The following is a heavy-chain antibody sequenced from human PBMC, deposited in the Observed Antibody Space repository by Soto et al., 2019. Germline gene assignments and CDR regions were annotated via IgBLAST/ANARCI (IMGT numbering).Heavy chain of an antibody. J-gene: IGHJ4*02. V-gene: IGHV3-49*05. Sequence: EVQLVESGGGVVKPGRSLRLSCTASGFTFGGYGLGWFRQAPGKGLEWVGFIRGRAYSATTEYAASVRGRFTISRDDSTSIAYLQMNSLITEDTAMYYCARGRAGRETHPYYFDYWGQGALVTVSS. CDR1: GFTFGGYG. CDR2: IRGRAYSATT. CDR3: ARGRAGRETHPYYFDY.